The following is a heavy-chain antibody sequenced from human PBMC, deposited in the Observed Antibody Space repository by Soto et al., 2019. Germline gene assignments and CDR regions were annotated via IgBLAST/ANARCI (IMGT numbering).Heavy chain of an antibody. J-gene: IGHJ6*03. V-gene: IGHV4-31*03. Sequence: SETLSLTCTVSGGSISSGGYYWSWIRQHPGKGLEWIGYIYYSGSTYYNPSLKSRVTISVDTSKNQFSLKLSSVTAADTAVYYCARVPGTSDSYPSDYYYYYYMDVWGKGTTVTVSS. CDR3: ARVPGTSDSYPSDYYYYYYMDV. D-gene: IGHD5-18*01. CDR2: IYYSGST. CDR1: GGSISSGGYY.